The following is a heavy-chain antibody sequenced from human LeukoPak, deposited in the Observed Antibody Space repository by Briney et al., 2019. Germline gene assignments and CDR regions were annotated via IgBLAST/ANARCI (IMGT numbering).Heavy chain of an antibody. J-gene: IGHJ4*02. V-gene: IGHV3-23*01. D-gene: IGHD2-2*03. Sequence: PGGSLRLSCAAFGFPFSSYAMTWVRQAPGKGLEWVSTITASGAGIDYADSVKGRFTISRDNSKNRLYLQMNSLRAEDTAVYYCAKDGYCGSSSCVYWGQGTLVTVSS. CDR2: ITASGAGI. CDR3: AKDGYCGSSSCVY. CDR1: GFPFSSYA.